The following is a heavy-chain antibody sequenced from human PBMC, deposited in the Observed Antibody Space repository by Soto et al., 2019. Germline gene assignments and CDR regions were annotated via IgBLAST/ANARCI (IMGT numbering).Heavy chain of an antibody. D-gene: IGHD6-13*01. V-gene: IGHV4-59*01. J-gene: IGHJ4*02. CDR2: IYYDGRT. Sequence: SETLSLTCTVSGGSISTYYWSWIRQPPGKGLEWIGFIYYDGRTNFNPSLKSRVSIFVDTSKNQFSLKLSSVTAADTAVYYCARETGVAASSFDYWGQGTLVTVSS. CDR1: GGSISTYY. CDR3: ARETGVAASSFDY.